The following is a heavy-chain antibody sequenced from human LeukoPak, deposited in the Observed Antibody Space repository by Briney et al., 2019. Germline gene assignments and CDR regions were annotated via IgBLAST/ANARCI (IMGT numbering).Heavy chain of an antibody. CDR1: GFTFSSYT. CDR2: ISGSSGST. CDR3: ARCGGWQCFDS. J-gene: IGHJ4*02. Sequence: PGGSLRLSCAASGFTFSSYTMSWVRQAPGKGLEWVSGISGSSGSTSYADSVKGRFTISRDNAKNILFLQMNSLRAEDTAIYYCARCGGWQCFDSWGQGALVTVSS. D-gene: IGHD2-21*01. V-gene: IGHV3-23*01.